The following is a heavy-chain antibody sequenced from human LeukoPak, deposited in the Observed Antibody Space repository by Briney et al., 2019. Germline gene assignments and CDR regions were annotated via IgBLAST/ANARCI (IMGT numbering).Heavy chain of an antibody. CDR1: GYTFTGYY. D-gene: IGHD3-22*01. CDR3: ARDPDYYDSSGYYYY. Sequence: ASVKVSCKASGYTFTGYYMHWVRQAPGQGLEWMGWISPNSGGTNYAQKFQGRVTMTRDTSISTAYMELSRLRSDDTAVYYCARDPDYYDSSGYYYYWGQGTLVTVSS. V-gene: IGHV1-2*02. CDR2: ISPNSGGT. J-gene: IGHJ4*02.